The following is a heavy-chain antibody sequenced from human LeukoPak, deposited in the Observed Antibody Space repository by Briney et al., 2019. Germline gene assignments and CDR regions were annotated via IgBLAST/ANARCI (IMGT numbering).Heavy chain of an antibody. CDR1: GGSISSSSYY. J-gene: IGHJ4*02. Sequence: KPSETLSLTCTVSGGSISSSSYYWGWIRQPPGKGLEWIGSIYYSGSTYYNPSLKSRVTISVDTSKNQFSLKLSSVTAADTAVYYCARQIAAAGTIYFDYWGQGTLVTVSS. CDR2: IYYSGST. D-gene: IGHD6-13*01. CDR3: ARQIAAAGTIYFDY. V-gene: IGHV4-39*01.